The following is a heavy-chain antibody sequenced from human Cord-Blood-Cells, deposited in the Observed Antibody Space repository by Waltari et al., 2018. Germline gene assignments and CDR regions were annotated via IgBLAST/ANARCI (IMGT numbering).Heavy chain of an antibody. CDR1: GGSISSYY. J-gene: IGHJ2*01. V-gene: IGHV4-4*07. CDR3: ARDRGLSKEVTWYFDL. D-gene: IGHD3-10*01. Sequence: QVQLQESGPGLVKPSETLSLTCTVSGGSISSYYWSWIRQPAGKGLEWIGRIYTSGSTNYNPSRKSRVTMSVDTTKNQFSLKLSSVTAADTAVYYCARDRGLSKEVTWYFDLWGRGTLVTVSS. CDR2: IYTSGST.